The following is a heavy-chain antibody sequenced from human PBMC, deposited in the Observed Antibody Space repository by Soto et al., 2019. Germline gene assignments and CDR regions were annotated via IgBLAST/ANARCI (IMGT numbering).Heavy chain of an antibody. Sequence: SETLSLTCTVSGGSISSGGYYWSWIRQHPGKVLEWIVYIYYSGSTYYNPSLKSRVTVSLDTSNNQFSVKLSSVTAAYTAVYYCARDHRGIVATFDYWGQGTMVTVSS. CDR1: GGSISSGGYY. CDR3: ARDHRGIVATFDY. D-gene: IGHD5-12*01. V-gene: IGHV4-31*03. J-gene: IGHJ4*02. CDR2: IYYSGST.